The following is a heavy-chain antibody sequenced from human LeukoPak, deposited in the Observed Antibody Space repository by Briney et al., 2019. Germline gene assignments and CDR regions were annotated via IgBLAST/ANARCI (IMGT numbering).Heavy chain of an antibody. J-gene: IGHJ4*02. CDR2: IYHSGST. CDR1: GGSISSGGYS. D-gene: IGHD3-22*01. Sequence: SETLSLTCAVSGGSISSGGYSWSWIRQPPGKGLEWIGYIYHSGSTYYNPSLKSRVTISVDRSKNQFSLKLSSVTAADTAVYYCARAYSSGYYLDYWGQGTLVTVSS. V-gene: IGHV4-30-2*01. CDR3: ARAYSSGYYLDY.